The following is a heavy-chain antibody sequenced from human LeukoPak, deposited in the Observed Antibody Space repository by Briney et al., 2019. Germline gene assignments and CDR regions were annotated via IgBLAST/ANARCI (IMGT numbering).Heavy chain of an antibody. CDR2: ISSSGSTI. CDR1: GFTFSDYY. V-gene: IGHV3-11*01. Sequence: GGSLRLSCAASGFTFSDYYMSWIRQAPGKGLEWVSYISSSGSTIYYADSVKGRFTISRDNAKNSLYLQMNSLRAEDTAVYYCARDAEPFLYYYDSSGHLDYWGQGTLVTVSS. D-gene: IGHD3-22*01. CDR3: ARDAEPFLYYYDSSGHLDY. J-gene: IGHJ4*02.